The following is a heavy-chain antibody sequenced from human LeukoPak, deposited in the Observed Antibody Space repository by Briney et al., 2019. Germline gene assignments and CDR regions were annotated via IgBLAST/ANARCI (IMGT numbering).Heavy chain of an antibody. CDR1: GGSISSGSHY. Sequence: SETLSLTCTVSGGSISSGSHYWSWIRQHPGKGLEWIGYIYYSGSTYYNPSLKSRVTISVDTSKNQFSLKLSSVTAADTAVYYCARGGDGYNNGAFDIWGQGTMVTVSS. J-gene: IGHJ3*02. V-gene: IGHV4-31*03. CDR3: ARGGDGYNNGAFDI. D-gene: IGHD5-24*01. CDR2: IYYSGST.